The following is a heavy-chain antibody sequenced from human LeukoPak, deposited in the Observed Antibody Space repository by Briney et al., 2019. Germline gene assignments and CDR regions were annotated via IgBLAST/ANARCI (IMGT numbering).Heavy chain of an antibody. J-gene: IGHJ4*02. D-gene: IGHD1-26*01. V-gene: IGHV1-2*02. CDR3: ARECEPRIVGATSDY. CDR1: GHTFTGYY. Sequence: RASVKVSCKASGHTFTGYYMHWVRQAPGQGLEWMGWINPNSGGTNYAQKFQGRVTMTRDTSISTAYMELSRLRSDDTAVYYCARECEPRIVGATSDYWGQGTLVTVSS. CDR2: INPNSGGT.